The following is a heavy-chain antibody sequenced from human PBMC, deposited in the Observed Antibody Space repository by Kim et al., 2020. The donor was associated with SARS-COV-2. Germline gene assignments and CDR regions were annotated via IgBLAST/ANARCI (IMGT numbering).Heavy chain of an antibody. CDR3: ARVQAVAAHY. J-gene: IGHJ4*02. Sequence: TIYYADSVKGRFTISRDNAKNSLYLQMNSLRAEDTAVYYWARVQAVAAHYWGQGTLVTVSS. V-gene: IGHV3-11*01. D-gene: IGHD6-19*01. CDR2: TI.